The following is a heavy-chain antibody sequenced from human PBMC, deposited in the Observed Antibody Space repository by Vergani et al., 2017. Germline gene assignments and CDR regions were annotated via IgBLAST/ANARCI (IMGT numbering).Heavy chain of an antibody. Sequence: QVQLPESGPGLVKPSGTLSLTCAVSGGSISSSNWWSWVRQPPGKGLEWIGEIYHSGSTNYNPSLKRRVTISVDKSKNQFSLKLSSVTAADTAVYYCARGGITIFGVVGNWFDPWGQGTLVTVSS. CDR3: ARGGITIFGVVGNWFDP. CDR1: GGSISSSNW. J-gene: IGHJ5*02. CDR2: IYHSGST. D-gene: IGHD3-3*01. V-gene: IGHV4-4*02.